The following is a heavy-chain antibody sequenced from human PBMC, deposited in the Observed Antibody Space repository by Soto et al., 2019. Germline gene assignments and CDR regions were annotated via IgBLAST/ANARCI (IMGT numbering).Heavy chain of an antibody. CDR3: VRERTQWQTNRVYNYGLDV. CDR2: ISSSSKNI. D-gene: IGHD6-19*01. Sequence: EVQLMESGGGLVKPGGTLRLSFVASECIFSSYRKHWVRQAPGKGLEWVSSISSSSKNINYVDSVKGRFTISRDNAKTSMYLQMNSLRAEDTGIYYCVRERTQWQTNRVYNYGLDVWGQGTTVTVSS. V-gene: IGHV3-21*06. CDR1: ECIFSSYR. J-gene: IGHJ6*02.